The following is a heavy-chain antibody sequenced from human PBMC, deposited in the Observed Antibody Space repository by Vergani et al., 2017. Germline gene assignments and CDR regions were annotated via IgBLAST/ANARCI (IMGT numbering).Heavy chain of an antibody. Sequence: QVQLQESGPGLVKPSQTLSLTCTVSGGSISSGDYYWSWIRQPPGTGLEWIGYIYYSGSTYYSPSLKSRVTISVDTSKNQFSLKLSSVTAADTAVYYCARDKGSYGSTGAGTFDIWGQGTMVTVSS. CDR1: GGSISSGDYY. V-gene: IGHV4-30-4*01. D-gene: IGHD3-10*01. CDR3: ARDKGSYGSTGAGTFDI. J-gene: IGHJ3*02. CDR2: IYYSGST.